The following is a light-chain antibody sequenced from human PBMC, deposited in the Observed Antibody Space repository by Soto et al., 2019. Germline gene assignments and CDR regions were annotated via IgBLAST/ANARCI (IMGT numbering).Light chain of an antibody. CDR3: SSYTGSNTYVV. CDR2: EVS. J-gene: IGLJ2*01. CDR1: SSDVGGYNY. Sequence: QSVLTQPASVSWSPGQSITISCTGTSSDVGGYNYVSWYQQHPGKAPKLMIYEVSNRPSGVSNRFSGSKSGNTASLTISGLLAEDEADYYCSSYTGSNTYVVFGGGTKLTVL. V-gene: IGLV2-14*01.